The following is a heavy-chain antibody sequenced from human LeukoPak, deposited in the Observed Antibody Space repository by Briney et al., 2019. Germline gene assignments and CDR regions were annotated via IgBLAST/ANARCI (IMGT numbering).Heavy chain of an antibody. J-gene: IGHJ6*03. Sequence: SETLSLTCTVSGGSISSYYWSWIRQPPGKGLEWIGYIYYSGSTNYNPSLKSRVTISVDTSKNQFSLKLSSVTAADTAVYYCARVVTMVRGVRAAPYYYYMDVWGKGTTVTISS. V-gene: IGHV4-59*01. CDR3: ARVVTMVRGVRAAPYYYYMDV. CDR2: IYYSGST. D-gene: IGHD3-10*01. CDR1: GGSISSYY.